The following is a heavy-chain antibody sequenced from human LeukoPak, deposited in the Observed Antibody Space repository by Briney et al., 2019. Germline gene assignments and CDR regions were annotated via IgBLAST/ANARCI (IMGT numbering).Heavy chain of an antibody. J-gene: IGHJ4*02. CDR2: MNPNSGNT. V-gene: IGHV1-8*01. Sequence: GASVKVSCKASGYTFTSYDINWVRQATGQGLEWMGWMNPNSGNTGYAQKFQGRVTMTRYTSVSTAYMELSSLRSEDTAVYYCARGVPAWEPPLDYWGQGTLVTVSS. CDR1: GYTFTSYD. D-gene: IGHD1-26*01. CDR3: ARGVPAWEPPLDY.